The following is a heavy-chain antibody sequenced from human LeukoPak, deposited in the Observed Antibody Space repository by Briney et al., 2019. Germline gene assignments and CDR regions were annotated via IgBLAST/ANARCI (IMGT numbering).Heavy chain of an antibody. D-gene: IGHD3-22*01. CDR3: ARASGDYYDSSGSPSDY. V-gene: IGHV3-33*01. CDR1: GFTFSSYG. CDR2: IWYDGSNK. Sequence: GGSLRLSCAASGFTFSSYGMHWVRQAPGKGLEWVAVIWYDGSNKYYADSVNGRFTISRDNSKNTLYLQMNSLRAGDTAVYYCARASGDYYDSSGSPSDYWGQGTLVTVSS. J-gene: IGHJ4*02.